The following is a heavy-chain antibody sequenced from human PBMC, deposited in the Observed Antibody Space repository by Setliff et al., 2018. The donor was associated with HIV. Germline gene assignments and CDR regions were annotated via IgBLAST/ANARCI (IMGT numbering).Heavy chain of an antibody. V-gene: IGHV4-61*02. CDR1: GDSISSGSKY. CDR2: IYSSGST. Sequence: PSETLSLTCTVSGDSISSGSKYWTWIRQPAGKGLEWIGRIYSSGSTDYNPSLQRPVTMSVDTSKNQFSLRLNFVTAADTAVYFCARESSEVPAFLFDIWGQGNMVTVSS. D-gene: IGHD2-2*01. CDR3: ARESSEVPAFLFDI. J-gene: IGHJ3*02.